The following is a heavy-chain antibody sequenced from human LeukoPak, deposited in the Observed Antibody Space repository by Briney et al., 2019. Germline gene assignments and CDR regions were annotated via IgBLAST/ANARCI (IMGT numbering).Heavy chain of an antibody. CDR1: GGSIVSYY. J-gene: IGHJ6*03. Sequence: SETLSLTSTVSGGSIVSYYWGWIGQPPGKGLEWIGNIYYSGSTNYNPSIKSRVTIAVDTSKNQFSMKLSSVTAADTAVYYCARGAASGPWGYYYYIDVWGEGTTVTVSS. CDR3: ARGAASGPWGYYYYIDV. V-gene: IGHV4-59*01. CDR2: IYYSGST. D-gene: IGHD3-3*01.